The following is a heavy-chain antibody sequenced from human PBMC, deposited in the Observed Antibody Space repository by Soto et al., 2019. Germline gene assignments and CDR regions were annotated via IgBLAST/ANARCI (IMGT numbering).Heavy chain of an antibody. CDR1: GGSISNRNYY. J-gene: IGHJ5*02. Sequence: SETLSLTCAVSGGSISNRNYYWGWIRQPPGKGLEWIGSIHYSGTTHYNPSLKSRVTMSADTSKNQFSLEVRSVTAADTAVYYCAIYGIINILSGYYMFDPWGQGTLVTVSS. V-gene: IGHV4-39*01. CDR3: AIYGIINILSGYYMFDP. D-gene: IGHD3-9*01. CDR2: IHYSGTT.